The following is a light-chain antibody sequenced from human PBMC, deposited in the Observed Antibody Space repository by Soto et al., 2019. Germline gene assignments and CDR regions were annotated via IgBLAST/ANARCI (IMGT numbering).Light chain of an antibody. CDR3: LQHDSSPLT. CDR2: AAS. V-gene: IGKV1-17*03. J-gene: IGKJ4*01. CDR1: QGIVNY. Sequence: DIQMTQSPSAMSASVGDRVTITCRASQGIVNYFAWCQQKPGKVPKRLICAASSLQSGVPSRFSGSGSGTEFNLTISSLQPEDFVTYYCLQHDSSPLTFGGGTKVEIK.